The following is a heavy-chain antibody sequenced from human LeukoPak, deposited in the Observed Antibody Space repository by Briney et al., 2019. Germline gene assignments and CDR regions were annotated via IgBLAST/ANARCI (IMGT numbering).Heavy chain of an antibody. CDR2: IKIKIDGGTT. Sequence: MTGGSLRLSCAASGFTFSHAWMTWVRQAPGKGLEWVGRIKIKIDGGTTVYAAPVKGRFTISRDDSKNTMYLQMNSLRAEDTAVYYCARGVDYYENSGTIDYWGQGTLVTVSS. CDR3: ARGVDYYENSGTIDY. D-gene: IGHD3-22*01. CDR1: GFTFSHAW. V-gene: IGHV3-15*01. J-gene: IGHJ4*02.